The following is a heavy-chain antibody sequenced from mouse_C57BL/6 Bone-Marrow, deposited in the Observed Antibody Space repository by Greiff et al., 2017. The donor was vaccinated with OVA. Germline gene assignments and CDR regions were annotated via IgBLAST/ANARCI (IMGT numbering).Heavy chain of an antibody. CDR1: GFTFSSYA. Sequence: DVQLQESGEGLVKPGGSLKLSCAASGFTFSSYAMSWVRQTPEKRLEWVAYLSSGGDYIYYADTVKGRFTISRDNARNTLYLQMSSLKSEDTAMYYCTRDRTTVVARDWYFDVWGTGTTVTVSS. CDR2: LSSGGDYI. V-gene: IGHV5-9-1*02. CDR3: TRDRTTVVARDWYFDV. J-gene: IGHJ1*03. D-gene: IGHD1-1*01.